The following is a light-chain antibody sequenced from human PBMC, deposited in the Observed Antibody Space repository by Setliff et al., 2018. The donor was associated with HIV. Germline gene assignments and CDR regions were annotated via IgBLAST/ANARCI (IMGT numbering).Light chain of an antibody. V-gene: IGLV1-44*01. Sequence: QSVLCQPPSASGTPGQRVTISCSGSSSNIGVNVVNWYQNLPGTSPKLLIYNNYQRPSGVPDRFSGSKSGSSASLAISGLQSEDEADYYCAVWDNGLKGYVFGTGTKVTVL. CDR3: AVWDNGLKGYV. CDR1: SSNIGVNV. J-gene: IGLJ1*01. CDR2: NNY.